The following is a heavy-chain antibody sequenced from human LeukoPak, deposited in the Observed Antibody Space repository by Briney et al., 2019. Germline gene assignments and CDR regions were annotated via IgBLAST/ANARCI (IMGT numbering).Heavy chain of an antibody. CDR1: GLVFDDYG. V-gene: IGHV3-20*04. D-gene: IGHD3-22*01. J-gene: IGHJ4*02. CDR2: INWNGDST. Sequence: GGSLRLSCAASGLVFDDYGMTWVRQAPGKGLEWVSTINWNGDSTTYADSVKGRFTISRDNAKNSLYLQMNSLRDKDTAFYYCVKLEYYFDSTGYLDSWGQGSLVTVSS. CDR3: VKLEYYFDSTGYLDS.